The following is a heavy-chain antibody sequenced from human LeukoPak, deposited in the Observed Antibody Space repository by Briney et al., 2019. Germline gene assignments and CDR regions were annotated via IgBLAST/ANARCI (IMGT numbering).Heavy chain of an antibody. D-gene: IGHD6-19*01. Sequence: VSVKVSCKTSGYTFTSSGITWVRQAPGQGLEWMGWISTYNGYSKYAQNLQGRVTMTADTSTSTAYMELSSLRSDDSAVYYCAKNSSGGYSDYWGQGTLVTVSS. CDR1: GYTFTSSG. CDR3: AKNSSGGYSDY. CDR2: ISTYNGYS. J-gene: IGHJ4*02. V-gene: IGHV1-18*01.